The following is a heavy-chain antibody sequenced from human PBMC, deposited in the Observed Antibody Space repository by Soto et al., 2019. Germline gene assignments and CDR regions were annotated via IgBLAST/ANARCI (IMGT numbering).Heavy chain of an antibody. CDR1: GFTFISYG. CDR3: AKDDINYYDSSGYFDY. D-gene: IGHD3-22*01. V-gene: IGHV3-30*18. J-gene: IGHJ4*02. Sequence: GGSLRLSCAASGFTFISYGNHWVLQAPGKGLEWVAVISYDGSNKYYADSVKGRFTISRDNSKNTLYLQMNSLRAEDTAVYYCAKDDINYYDSSGYFDYWGQGTLVTVSS. CDR2: ISYDGSNK.